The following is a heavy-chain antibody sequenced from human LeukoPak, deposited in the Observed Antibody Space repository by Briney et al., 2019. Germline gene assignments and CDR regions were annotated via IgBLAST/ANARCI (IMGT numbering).Heavy chain of an antibody. V-gene: IGHV5-51*01. CDR3: ARLVVVVAALYGMDV. CDR1: GYSFTSYW. CDR2: IYPGDSDT. J-gene: IGHJ6*02. D-gene: IGHD2-15*01. Sequence: GESLKISCKGSGYSFTSYWIGWVRQMPGKGLEWMGIIYPGDSDTRYSPSFQGQVTISADKSISTAYLQWSSLKASDTAMYYCARLVVVVAALYGMDVWGQGTTVTVSS.